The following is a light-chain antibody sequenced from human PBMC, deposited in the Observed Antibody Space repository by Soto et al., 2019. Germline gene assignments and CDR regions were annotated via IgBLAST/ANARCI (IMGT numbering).Light chain of an antibody. CDR3: QQDGGSPIT. Sequence: ELVLTQSPGTLSLSPGERATLSCRASQSVSSRLAWYQHKPGQAPRLLISGASSRATGIPDRFSGRGSGTDFTLTISRLEPEDFALYYCQQDGGSPITFGQGTRLE. CDR1: QSVSSR. V-gene: IGKV3-20*01. CDR2: GAS. J-gene: IGKJ5*01.